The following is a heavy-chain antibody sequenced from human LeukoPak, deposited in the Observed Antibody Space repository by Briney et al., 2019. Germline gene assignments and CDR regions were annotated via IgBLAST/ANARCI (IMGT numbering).Heavy chain of an antibody. J-gene: IGHJ4*02. CDR2: IYHSGCT. CDR1: GGSFTSTNW. CDR3: ARNGGNSDVDD. Sequence: KPSDTLSLTCAVSGGSFTSTNWWSWVRQPPGKGLEWIGEIYHSGCTNYKSSLKSRVTISVHKSKNQFPLELSSVTAADTAVYYCARNGGNSDVDDWGQGTLVTVSS. V-gene: IGHV4-4*02. D-gene: IGHD4-23*01.